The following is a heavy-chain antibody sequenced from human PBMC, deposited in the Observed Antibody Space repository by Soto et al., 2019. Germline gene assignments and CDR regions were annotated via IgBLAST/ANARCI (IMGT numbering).Heavy chain of an antibody. CDR3: ARHPSDFWFDP. Sequence: SETLSLTCTVSGGSISSGDYYWSWIRQPPGKGLEWVGYIYYSGSTYYNPSLKSRVTISVDTSKNQFSLKLSSVTAADTAVYYCARHPSDFWFDPWGQGTLVTVSS. CDR1: GGSISSGDYY. D-gene: IGHD2-21*02. J-gene: IGHJ5*02. CDR2: IYYSGST. V-gene: IGHV4-30-4*01.